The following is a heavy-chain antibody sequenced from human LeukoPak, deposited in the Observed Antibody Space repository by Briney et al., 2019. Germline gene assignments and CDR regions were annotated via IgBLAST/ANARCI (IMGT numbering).Heavy chain of an antibody. D-gene: IGHD6-13*01. Sequence: PGESLKISCAASGFTFSGSAMHWVRQASGKGLEWVGRIRSKANSHATAYAASVKGRFTISRDDSKNTAYLQMNSLKTEDTAVYYCTRPGNWGQGTLVTVSS. J-gene: IGHJ4*02. CDR2: IRSKANSHAT. CDR1: GFTFSGSA. V-gene: IGHV3-73*01. CDR3: TRPGN.